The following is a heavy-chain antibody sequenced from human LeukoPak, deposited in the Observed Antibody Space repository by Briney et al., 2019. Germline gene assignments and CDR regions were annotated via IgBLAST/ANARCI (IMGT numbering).Heavy chain of an antibody. CDR1: GFTFDDYA. CDR3: AKEPGYMAGKAFDI. J-gene: IGHJ3*02. D-gene: IGHD6-19*01. V-gene: IGHV3-9*01. CDR2: ISWNSGSI. Sequence: GGSLRLSCAASGFTFDDYAMHWVRQAPGKGLEWVSGISWNSGSIGYADSVKGRFTISRDNAKNSLYLQMNSLRAEDTALYYCAKEPGYMAGKAFDIWGQGTMVTVSS.